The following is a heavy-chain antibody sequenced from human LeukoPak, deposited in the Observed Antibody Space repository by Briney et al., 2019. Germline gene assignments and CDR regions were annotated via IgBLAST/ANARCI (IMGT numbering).Heavy chain of an antibody. CDR2: ISSSDNTI. V-gene: IGHV3-48*02. Sequence: GGSLRLSCAASGFAFSDYSMNWARQAPGKGLEGVSYISSSDNTIHYADSVKGRFTISRDNAKNSLYLEMNSLRDEDTAVYYCARVHRGYSYGRLDCWGQGTLVTVSS. J-gene: IGHJ4*02. D-gene: IGHD5-18*01. CDR3: ARVHRGYSYGRLDC. CDR1: GFAFSDYS.